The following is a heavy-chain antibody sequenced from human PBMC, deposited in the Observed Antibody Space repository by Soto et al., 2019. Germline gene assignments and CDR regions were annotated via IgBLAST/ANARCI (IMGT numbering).Heavy chain of an antibody. CDR3: ARVAYGAYHFDS. V-gene: IGHV3-74*01. J-gene: IGHJ4*02. D-gene: IGHD2-21*01. CDR1: GFSFSSYW. Sequence: EVQLVESGGGLVQPGGSLRLSCAASGFSFSSYWMHWVRQAPGEGLVWVSRINSDGSTRSYADSVKGRFTISRDNAKKTLFLQMNSLRAEDTAVYYCARVAYGAYHFDSWGQGTLVT. CDR2: INSDGSTR.